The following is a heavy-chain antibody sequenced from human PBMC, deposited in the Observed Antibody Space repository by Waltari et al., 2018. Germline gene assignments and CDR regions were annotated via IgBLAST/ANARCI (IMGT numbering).Heavy chain of an antibody. V-gene: IGHV3-21*01. CDR3: ASTFWSGLIQY. Sequence: EVQLVESGGGLVKPGGSLRLSCAASGFTFSSYSMNWVRQAPGKGLEVVSSISSSSSYIYYADAVKGRFTISRDNAKNSLYLQMNSLRAEDTAVYYCASTFWSGLIQYWGQGTLVTVSS. CDR2: ISSSSSYI. CDR1: GFTFSSYS. J-gene: IGHJ4*02. D-gene: IGHD3-3*01.